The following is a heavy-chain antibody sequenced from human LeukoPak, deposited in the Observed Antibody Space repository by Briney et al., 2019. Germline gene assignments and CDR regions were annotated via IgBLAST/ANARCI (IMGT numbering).Heavy chain of an antibody. Sequence: ASVKVSCKASGYTFTGYYMHWVRQAPGQGLEWMGWINPNSGGTNYAQKFQGRVTITRNTSISTAYMELTSLRSEDTAVYYCARGGHGGNSYWYFDLWGRGTLVTVSS. V-gene: IGHV1-2*02. CDR1: GYTFTGYY. D-gene: IGHD4-23*01. CDR2: INPNSGGT. J-gene: IGHJ2*01. CDR3: ARGGHGGNSYWYFDL.